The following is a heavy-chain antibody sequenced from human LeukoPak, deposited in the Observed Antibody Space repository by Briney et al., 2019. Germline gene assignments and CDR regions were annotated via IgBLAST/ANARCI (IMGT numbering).Heavy chain of an antibody. CDR3: ARTTYCDFWSGALDV. J-gene: IGHJ6*04. CDR1: GYTFTGYY. CDR2: INPNSGGT. D-gene: IGHD3-3*01. Sequence: ASVKVSCKASGYTFTGYYMHWVRQAPGQGLEWMGRINPNSGGTNYAQKFQGRVTMTRDTSISTAYMELSRLRSDDTAVYYCARTTYCDFWSGALDVWGKGTTVTVSS. V-gene: IGHV1-2*06.